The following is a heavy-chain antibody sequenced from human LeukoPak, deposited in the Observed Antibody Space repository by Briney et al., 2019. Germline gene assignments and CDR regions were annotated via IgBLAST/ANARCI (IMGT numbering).Heavy chain of an antibody. CDR3: AKVGLVYYGSGSATYFDY. CDR1: GFTFSSYG. CDR2: ISYDGSNK. D-gene: IGHD3-10*01. V-gene: IGHV3-30*18. J-gene: IGHJ4*02. Sequence: PGRSLRLSCAASGFTFSSYGMHWVRQASGKGLEWVAVISYDGSNKYYADSVKGRFTISRDNSKNTLYLQMNSLRAEDTAVYYCAKVGLVYYGSGSATYFDYWGQGTLVTVSS.